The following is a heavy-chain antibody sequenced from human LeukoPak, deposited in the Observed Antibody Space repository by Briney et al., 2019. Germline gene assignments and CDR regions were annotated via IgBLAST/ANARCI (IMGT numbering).Heavy chain of an antibody. J-gene: IGHJ4*02. CDR3: AKGPLRGTAAAIDY. Sequence: GGSLRLSCAASGFTFNNYGMHWVRQAPGKGLEWVAVISYDGRNKHYPDSVKGRFTISRDISTDTLWLQMDSLRTEDTAVYYCAKGPLRGTAAAIDYWGQGTLVTVSS. V-gene: IGHV3-30*18. D-gene: IGHD2-2*01. CDR1: GFTFNNYG. CDR2: ISYDGRNK.